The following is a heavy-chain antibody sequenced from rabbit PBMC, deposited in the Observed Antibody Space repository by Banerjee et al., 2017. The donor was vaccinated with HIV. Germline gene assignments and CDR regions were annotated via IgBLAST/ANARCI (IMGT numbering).Heavy chain of an antibody. Sequence: QEQLVESGGGLVQPEGSLTLTCKASGFDFSRYYMSWVRQAPGMGLEWIGYIDPVVGSTYYATWVNGRFTISSHNAQNTLYLQLNSLTVADTATYFCARDRIRGAGYAGDGYAMSLWGPGTLVTVS. CDR3: ARDRIRGAGYAGDGYAMSL. CDR2: IDPVVGST. D-gene: IGHD6-1*01. V-gene: IGHV1S47*01. J-gene: IGHJ4*01. CDR1: GFDFSRYY.